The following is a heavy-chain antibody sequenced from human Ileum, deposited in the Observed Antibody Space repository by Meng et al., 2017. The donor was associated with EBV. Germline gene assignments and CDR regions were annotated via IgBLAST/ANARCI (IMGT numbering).Heavy chain of an antibody. CDR1: TITFSTYW. CDR3: ASLRGHGGY. CDR2: MNSDGSRT. J-gene: IGHJ4*02. D-gene: IGHD3-10*01. V-gene: IGHV3-74*01. Sequence: VDTGGGLVQPGWSLRLSWSAFTITFSTYWMEWVRQAPGQGLVWVPCMNSDGSRTTYADSVRGRYTIYRDNAKNTFYLEMKSLRGEDTAVYYYASLRGHGGYWGQGTLVTVSA.